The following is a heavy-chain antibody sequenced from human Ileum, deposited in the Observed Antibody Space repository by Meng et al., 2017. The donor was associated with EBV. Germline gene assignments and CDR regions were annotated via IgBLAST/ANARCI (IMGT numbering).Heavy chain of an antibody. D-gene: IGHD2-21*01. CDR3: ARTDCSGDCWRIDY. CDR1: VYTFTSHG. J-gene: IGHJ4*02. CDR2: INAGDGRS. Sequence: VQVVLSGAGVKDPGGSGKVALKALVYTFTSHGIQWVRQAPGQRLGWMGWINAGDGRSKLSQRFQGRVAVSRDTSATTAYMDLYSLTSEDTAVYYCARTDCSGDCWRIDYWGQGTLVTVSS. V-gene: IGHV1-3*01.